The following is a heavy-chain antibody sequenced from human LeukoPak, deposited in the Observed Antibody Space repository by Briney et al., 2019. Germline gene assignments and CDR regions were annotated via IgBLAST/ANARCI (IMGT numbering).Heavy chain of an antibody. V-gene: IGHV4-39*01. D-gene: IGHD6-13*01. CDR3: ARRAYSSSPFDP. CDR2: IYYSGST. J-gene: IGHJ5*02. Sequence: SETLSLTCTVSGGSISSSSYYWGWIRPPPGKGLEWIGSIYYSGSTYYNPSLKSRVTISVDTSKNQFSLKLSSVTAADTAVYYCARRAYSSSPFDPWGQGTLVTVSS. CDR1: GGSISSSSYY.